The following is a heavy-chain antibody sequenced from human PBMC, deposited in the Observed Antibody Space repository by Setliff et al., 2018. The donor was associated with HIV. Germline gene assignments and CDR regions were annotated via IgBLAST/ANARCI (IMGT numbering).Heavy chain of an antibody. J-gene: IGHJ5*02. Sequence: GASVKVSCKAPGYTFTDYTMIWVRQAPGQGLEWMGWINTNTGNPTYAPGFTGRFVFSLDTSVSTAYLQINNLKTEGTAVYFCARGLYGDYGGDLNWLDPWGHGTQVTVSS. CDR3: ARGLYGDYGGDLNWLDP. D-gene: IGHD4-17*01. V-gene: IGHV7-4-1*02. CDR1: GYTFTDYT. CDR2: INTNTGNP.